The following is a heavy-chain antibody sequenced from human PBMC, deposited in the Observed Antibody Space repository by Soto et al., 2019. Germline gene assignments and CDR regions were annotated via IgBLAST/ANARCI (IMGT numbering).Heavy chain of an antibody. CDR1: GGSISSGGYY. V-gene: IGHV4-31*03. CDR3: ARVGYCTSGVCFDYYYYGMDV. J-gene: IGHJ6*02. CDR2: IYYSGST. Sequence: PSETLSLTCTVSGGSISSGGYYWSWIRQHPGKGLEWIGYIYYSGSTYYNPSLKSRVTISVDTSKNQFSLKLSSVTAADTAVYYCARVGYCTSGVCFDYYYYGMDVWGQGTTVTVSS. D-gene: IGHD2-8*01.